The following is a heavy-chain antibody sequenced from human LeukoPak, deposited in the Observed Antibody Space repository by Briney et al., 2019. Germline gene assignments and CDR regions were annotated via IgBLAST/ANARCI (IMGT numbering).Heavy chain of an antibody. Sequence: GGSLRLSCAASGFTFSSYSMSWVRQAPGKGLEWVAYINEDGSEKYYVDSVKGRFTISRDNAKNSVFLQMNSLRAEDTAVCYCARDRSRWFYWGQGTLVTVSS. CDR1: GFTFSSYS. CDR2: INEDGSEK. D-gene: IGHD3-10*01. CDR3: ARDRSRWFY. J-gene: IGHJ4*02. V-gene: IGHV3-7*01.